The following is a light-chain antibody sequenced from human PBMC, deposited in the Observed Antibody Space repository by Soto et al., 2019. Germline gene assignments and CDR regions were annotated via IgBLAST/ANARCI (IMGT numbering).Light chain of an antibody. V-gene: IGKV1-39*01. CDR3: QQSYSTPRT. Sequence: DIQMTQSPSSLSAAVGDRVTITCRASQSISSYLNWYQQKPGKAPKLLIYAASSLQSGVPSRFSGSGSGTDFTLTITSLPPEDFAPYYCQQSYSTPRTFGQGTQVDIK. CDR1: QSISSY. CDR2: AAS. J-gene: IGKJ1*01.